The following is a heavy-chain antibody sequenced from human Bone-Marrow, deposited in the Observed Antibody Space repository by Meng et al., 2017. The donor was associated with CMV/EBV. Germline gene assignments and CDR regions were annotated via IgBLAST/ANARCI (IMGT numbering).Heavy chain of an antibody. CDR1: GYTFTSYY. V-gene: IGHV1-46*01. D-gene: IGHD3-16*01. J-gene: IGHJ4*02. Sequence: ASVKVSCKASGYTFTSYYMHWVRQAPGQGLEWMGIINPSGGSTSYAQKFQGRVTMTRDTSTSTVYMELSSRRSEDTAVYYCASLGVTGTGDYWGQGTLVTVSS. CDR3: ASLGVTGTGDY. CDR2: INPSGGST.